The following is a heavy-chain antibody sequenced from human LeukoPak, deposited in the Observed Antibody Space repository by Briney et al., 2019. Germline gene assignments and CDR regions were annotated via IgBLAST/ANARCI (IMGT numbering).Heavy chain of an antibody. D-gene: IGHD3-22*01. CDR1: GGSFSGYY. V-gene: IGHV4-34*01. J-gene: IGHJ4*02. CDR2: INHSGST. CDR3: ARGQKYYDSSGYHY. Sequence: SETLSLTCAVYGGSFSGYYWSWLRQPPGKGVEWIGEINHSGSTNYNPSLKSRVTISVDTSKNQFSLKLSSVTAADTAVYYCARGQKYYDSSGYHYWGQGTLVTVSS.